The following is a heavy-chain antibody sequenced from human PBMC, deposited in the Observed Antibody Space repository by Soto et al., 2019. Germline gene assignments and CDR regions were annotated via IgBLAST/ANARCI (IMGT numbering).Heavy chain of an antibody. CDR3: ANVCRFCGGSNSLF. V-gene: IGHV3-48*01. CDR2: ISTGDSPI. D-gene: IGHD2-21*01. CDR1: GFTFSNYA. Sequence: EVQLVESGGALVQPGGSLRLSCAASGFTFSNYAMNWVRQAPGKGLEWVSYISTGDSPIYYADSVKGRFTISRDNAKKTLYLKMISLRAEDTAVYTCANVCRFCGGSNSLFWGRGTLVTVSS. J-gene: IGHJ4*02.